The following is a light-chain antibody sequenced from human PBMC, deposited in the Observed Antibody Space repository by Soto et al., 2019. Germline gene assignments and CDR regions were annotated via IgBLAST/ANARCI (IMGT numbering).Light chain of an antibody. V-gene: IGLV2-8*01. CDR1: SSDVGAYKY. CDR3: TTYGGSNIWV. J-gene: IGLJ3*02. Sequence: QSVLTQPPSASGSPGQSVTISCTGTSSDVGAYKYVSWYQQYPGKAPKLMISEVSNRPSGVPDRFSGSKSGNTASLTVSGLQAEDEADYYCTTYGGSNIWVFGGGTKLTVL. CDR2: EVS.